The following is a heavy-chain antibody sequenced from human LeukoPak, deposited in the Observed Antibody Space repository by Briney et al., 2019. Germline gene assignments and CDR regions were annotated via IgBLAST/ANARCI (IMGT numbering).Heavy chain of an antibody. CDR2: MNPNSGNT. Sequence: ASVKVSCKASGYTFTSYDINWLRQATGQGLEWMGWMNPNSGNTGYAQKFQGRVTITRNTSISTAYMELSSLRSEDTAVYYCARGGYDFWSGWAAFDIWGQGTMVTVSS. CDR3: ARGGYDFWSGWAAFDI. J-gene: IGHJ3*02. D-gene: IGHD3-3*01. CDR1: GYTFTSYD. V-gene: IGHV1-8*03.